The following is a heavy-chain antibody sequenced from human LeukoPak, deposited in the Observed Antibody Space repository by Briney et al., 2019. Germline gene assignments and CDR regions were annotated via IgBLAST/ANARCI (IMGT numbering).Heavy chain of an antibody. CDR2: ISYDGSNK. V-gene: IGHV3-30*18. CDR1: GFTFSSYW. J-gene: IGHJ4*02. Sequence: GGSLRLSCAASGFTFSSYWMSWVRQAPGKGLEWVAVISYDGSNKYYADSVKGRFTISRDNSKNTLYLQMNSLRGEDTAIYHCAKSDCGSDDCKLMNFWGQGTLVTVSS. CDR3: AKSDCGSDDCKLMNF. D-gene: IGHD2-21*01.